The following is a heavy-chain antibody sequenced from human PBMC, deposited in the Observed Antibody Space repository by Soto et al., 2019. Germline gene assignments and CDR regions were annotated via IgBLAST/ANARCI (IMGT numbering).Heavy chain of an antibody. J-gene: IGHJ4*02. Sequence: QVQLQQWGAGLLKPSETLSLTCAVYGGSFSAYYWSWIRQPPGKGLEWIGEINHSGSTNYNPSLKSRVTISVDTSKNHFSLKLSSVTAADTAVYYCARGQVRVDYWGQGTLVTVSS. CDR1: GGSFSAYY. CDR3: ARGQVRVDY. V-gene: IGHV4-34*01. D-gene: IGHD2-2*01. CDR2: INHSGST.